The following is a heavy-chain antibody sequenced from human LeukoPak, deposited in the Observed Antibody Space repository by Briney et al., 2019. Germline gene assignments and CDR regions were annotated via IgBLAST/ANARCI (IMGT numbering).Heavy chain of an antibody. J-gene: IGHJ3*02. CDR2: ISASGGST. V-gene: IGHV3-23*01. CDR1: GFTFSSYA. Sequence: GGSLRLSCAASGFTFSSYAMSWVRQAPGKGLEWVSTISASGGSTYYADSVKGRFTISRDNAKNSLYLQMNSLRAEDTAVYYCARDAIPHFLTHDAFDIWGQGTMVTVSS. CDR3: ARDAIPHFLTHDAFDI. D-gene: IGHD2-21*01.